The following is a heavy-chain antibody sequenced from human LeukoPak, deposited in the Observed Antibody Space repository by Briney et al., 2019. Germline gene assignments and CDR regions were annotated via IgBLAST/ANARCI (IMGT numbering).Heavy chain of an antibody. D-gene: IGHD3-22*01. Sequence: GGSLRLSCAASGFTFSSYSMNWARQAPGKGLEWVSSISTSGSYMYYADSMKGRFTISRDNAKNSLYLQINSLRAEDTAVYYCARGGVYDSSGYSDYWGQGTLVTVSS. CDR3: ARGGVYDSSGYSDY. CDR2: ISTSGSYM. CDR1: GFTFSSYS. V-gene: IGHV3-21*01. J-gene: IGHJ4*02.